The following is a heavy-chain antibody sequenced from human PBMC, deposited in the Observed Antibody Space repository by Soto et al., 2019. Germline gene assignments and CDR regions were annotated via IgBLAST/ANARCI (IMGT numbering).Heavy chain of an antibody. CDR3: ARDGRISVVVPAAKNWFDP. D-gene: IGHD2-2*01. V-gene: IGHV1-69*01. CDR2: IIPIFGTA. Sequence: QVQLVQSGAEVKKPGSSVKVSCKASGGTFSSYAISWVRQAPGQGLEWMGGIIPIFGTANYAQKFQGRVTITADESTSTAYMELSSLRSEDTAVDYGARDGRISVVVPAAKNWFDPWGQGTLVTVSS. J-gene: IGHJ5*02. CDR1: GGTFSSYA.